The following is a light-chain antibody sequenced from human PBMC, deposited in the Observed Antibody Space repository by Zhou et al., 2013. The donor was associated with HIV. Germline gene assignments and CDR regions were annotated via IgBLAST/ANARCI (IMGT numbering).Light chain of an antibody. CDR2: GAS. CDR3: QQTYATPPT. J-gene: IGKJ5*01. Sequence: DIQMTQSPSTLSASVGDRITITCRASQSVSTYLAWYQQRPGRAPKLLVSGASTLESGVPSRFSGYGSGTEFSLTITALQPDDFATYFCQQTYATPPTFGQGTRLDI. CDR1: QSVSTY. V-gene: IGKV1-5*01.